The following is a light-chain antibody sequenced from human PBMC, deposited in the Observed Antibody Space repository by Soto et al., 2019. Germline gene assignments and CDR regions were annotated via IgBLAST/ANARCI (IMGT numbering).Light chain of an antibody. Sequence: EIVLTQSPGTLSLSTGGRATLSCRASQSVSNNFLAWYQQKPGQAPRLLIYNAATRATGIPDRFSGSGSGTDFTLTISRLEPEDFAVYHCQQYASSLLTFGGGTKVEIK. J-gene: IGKJ4*01. CDR2: NAA. CDR3: QQYASSLLT. CDR1: QSVSNNF. V-gene: IGKV3-20*01.